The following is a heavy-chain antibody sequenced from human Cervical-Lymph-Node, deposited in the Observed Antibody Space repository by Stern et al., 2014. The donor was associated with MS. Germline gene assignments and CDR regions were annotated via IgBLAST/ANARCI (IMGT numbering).Heavy chain of an antibody. J-gene: IGHJ6*02. CDR1: GGTFNVYA. V-gene: IGHV1-69*01. CDR3: ARDGRHRGNYGLDV. D-gene: IGHD2/OR15-2a*01. Sequence: VQLLESGAEVKKPGSSVKVSCQASGGTFNVYAINWLRQAPGQGLEWMGGIIPIFGTDNYAQKFQGRVTITADESTRTSSMQLSSLRSNDTAVYYCARDGRHRGNYGLDVWGQGTTVIVSS. CDR2: IIPIFGTD.